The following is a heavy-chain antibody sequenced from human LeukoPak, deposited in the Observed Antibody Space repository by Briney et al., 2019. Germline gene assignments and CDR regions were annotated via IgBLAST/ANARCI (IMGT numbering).Heavy chain of an antibody. CDR3: ARGTNYDFWSGQGYYMDV. V-gene: IGHV4-39*07. Sequence: PSETLSLTCTVSGGSISSSSYYWGWIRQPPGKGLEWIGSIYYSGSTNYNPSLKSRVTISVDTSKNQFSLKLSSVTAADTAVYYCARGTNYDFWSGQGYYMDVWGKGTTVTVSS. CDR1: GGSISSSSYY. CDR2: IYYSGST. D-gene: IGHD3-3*01. J-gene: IGHJ6*03.